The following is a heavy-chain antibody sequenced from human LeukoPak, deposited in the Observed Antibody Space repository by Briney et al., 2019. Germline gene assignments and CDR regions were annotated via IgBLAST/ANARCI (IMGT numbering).Heavy chain of an antibody. CDR2: INSGGGTT. D-gene: IGHD3-3*01. J-gene: IGHJ4*02. Sequence: GGSLRLPCAASGFTFSIYSMNWVRQAPGKGLEWISYINSGGGTTCYADSVKGRFTISRDNAKNSLYLQMNSLRAEDTAVYCCTKEVRFQIDYWGQGTLVTVSA. CDR3: TKEVRFQIDY. V-gene: IGHV3-48*01. CDR1: GFTFSIYS.